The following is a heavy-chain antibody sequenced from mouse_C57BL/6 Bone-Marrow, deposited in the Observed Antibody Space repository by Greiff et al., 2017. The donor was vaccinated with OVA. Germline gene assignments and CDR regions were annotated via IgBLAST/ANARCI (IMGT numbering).Heavy chain of an antibody. Sequence: EVQGVESGGGLVQPGGSLKLSCVASGFTFSNYWMNWVRQSPEKGLEWVAQIRLKSDNYATHYAESVKGRFTISRDDSKSSVYLQMNNLRAEDTGIYYCTALGRYAMDYWGQGTSVTVSS. CDR3: TALGRYAMDY. CDR2: IRLKSDNYAT. D-gene: IGHD4-1*01. J-gene: IGHJ4*01. CDR1: GFTFSNYW. V-gene: IGHV6-3*01.